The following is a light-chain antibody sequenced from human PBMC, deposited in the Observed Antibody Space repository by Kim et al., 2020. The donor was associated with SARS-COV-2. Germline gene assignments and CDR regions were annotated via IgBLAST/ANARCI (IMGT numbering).Light chain of an antibody. Sequence: PGQTARLSCAANSGGSTSGRWYQQKTRQAPLLLISWDSDRPTGLPWRFAGSNCWSTAALTVCRVGGGDEADYYCQVWFSSSGHRVVFGGGTQLTVL. CDR2: WDS. J-gene: IGLJ2*01. CDR3: QVWFSSSGHRVV. V-gene: IGLV3-21*04. CDR1: SGGSTS.